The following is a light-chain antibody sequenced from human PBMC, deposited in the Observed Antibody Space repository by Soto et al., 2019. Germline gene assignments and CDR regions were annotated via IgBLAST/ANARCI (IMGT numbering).Light chain of an antibody. J-gene: IGLJ2*01. CDR1: SGRSTYT. CDR3: DTWDSNTQV. V-gene: IGLV4-60*02. Sequence: QLVLTQSSSASASLGSSVKVTCTLSSGRSTYTIAWHQQQPGKAPRYLMKLESSGTYNKGSGVPDRFSGSSSGADRYLTISNLPFEDEADYYCDTWDSNTQVFGGGTKLTVL. CDR2: LESSGTY.